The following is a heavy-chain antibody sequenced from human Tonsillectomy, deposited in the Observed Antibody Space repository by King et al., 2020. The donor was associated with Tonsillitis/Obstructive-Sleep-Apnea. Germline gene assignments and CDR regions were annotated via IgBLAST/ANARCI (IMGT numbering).Heavy chain of an antibody. CDR3: ASEIAAPYYFDY. V-gene: IGHV4-31*03. J-gene: IGHJ4*02. CDR1: GGSISSGGYY. Sequence: QLQESGPGLVKPSQTLSLTCTVSGGSISSGGYYWSWIRQHPGKGLEWIGYIYYSGSTYYNPSLKSRVTISVDTSKNQFSLKLSSVTAAATAVYYCASEIAAPYYFDYWGQGTLVTVSS. CDR2: IYYSGST. D-gene: IGHD6-6*01.